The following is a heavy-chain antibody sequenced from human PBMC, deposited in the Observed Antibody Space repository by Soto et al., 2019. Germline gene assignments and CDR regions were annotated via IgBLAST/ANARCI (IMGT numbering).Heavy chain of an antibody. CDR1: GFTFSSYS. D-gene: IGHD4-17*01. J-gene: IGHJ5*02. CDR2: ISSSSSTI. Sequence: EVQLVESGGGLVQPGGSLRLSCAASGFTFSSYSMNWVRQAPGKGLEWVSYISSSSSTIYYADSVKGRFTISRDNAKNSLYLQMNSLRDEDTAVYYCARDHDYGDYVRWFDPWGQGTLVTVSS. CDR3: ARDHDYGDYVRWFDP. V-gene: IGHV3-48*02.